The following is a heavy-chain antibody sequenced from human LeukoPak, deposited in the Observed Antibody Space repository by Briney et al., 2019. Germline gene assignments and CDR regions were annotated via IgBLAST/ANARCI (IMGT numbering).Heavy chain of an antibody. CDR3: ASCLGWRGQQLDFYI. D-gene: IGHD6-13*01. CDR1: GYTFTSYG. J-gene: IGHJ3*02. V-gene: IGHV1-18*01. Sequence: ASVKLSCTASGYTFTSYGISWVRQAPGQGLEWMGWISAYNGNTNYAQKLQGRVTMTTDTSTSTAYMELRSLRFDDRAVYYCASCLGWRGQQLDFYIWGQGTMVTVSS. CDR2: ISAYNGNT.